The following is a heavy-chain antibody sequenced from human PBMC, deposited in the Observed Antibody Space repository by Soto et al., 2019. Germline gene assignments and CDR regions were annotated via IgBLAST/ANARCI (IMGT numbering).Heavy chain of an antibody. Sequence: QLVESGGGLVQPGRSLRLSCTASGFTFDDYPMHWVRQRPGQGLEWVSDITWNSANVGYADSVRGRFTISRDNAKNSLFLQMDNLRPEDTAFYFCAKGGYCTDGSCYTEFAPRGQGTLVTVSS. D-gene: IGHD2-15*01. V-gene: IGHV3-9*01. CDR3: AKGGYCTDGSCYTEFAP. J-gene: IGHJ5*02. CDR2: ITWNSANV. CDR1: GFTFDDYP.